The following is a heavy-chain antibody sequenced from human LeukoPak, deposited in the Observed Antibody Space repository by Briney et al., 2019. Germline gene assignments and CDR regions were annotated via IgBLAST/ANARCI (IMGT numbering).Heavy chain of an antibody. Sequence: EASVKASCKAFGYTFTSNYMHWVRQAPGQGPEWMGVISPSGGSTTYAQRFQGRVTLTRDMSTSTDYLELSSLRAEDTAVYYCARARYGSGSYHDYWGQGTLVTVSS. J-gene: IGHJ4*02. CDR1: GYTFTSNY. CDR3: ARARYGSGSYHDY. V-gene: IGHV1-46*01. CDR2: ISPSGGST. D-gene: IGHD3-10*01.